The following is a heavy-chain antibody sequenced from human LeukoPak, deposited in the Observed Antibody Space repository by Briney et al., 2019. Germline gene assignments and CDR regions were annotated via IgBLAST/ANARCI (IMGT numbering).Heavy chain of an antibody. CDR2: IKSKTDGGTT. V-gene: IGHV3-15*01. J-gene: IGHJ4*02. D-gene: IGHD2-15*01. CDR1: GFTFSNAW. CDR3: TTDRDYSYYFDY. Sequence: PGGSLRLSCAASGFTFSNAWMSWVRQAPGKGLEWVGRIKSKTDGGTTDYAAPVKGRFTISRDDSKNTLYLQMSSLKTEDTAVYYCTTDRDYSYYFDYWGQGTWSPSPQ.